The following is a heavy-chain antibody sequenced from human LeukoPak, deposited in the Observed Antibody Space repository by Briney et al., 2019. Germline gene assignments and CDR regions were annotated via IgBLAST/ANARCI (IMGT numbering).Heavy chain of an antibody. CDR2: IYYSGST. J-gene: IGHJ4*02. CDR1: GGSISSSGYY. V-gene: IGHV4-39*01. D-gene: IGHD3-10*01. CDR3: VRQPRYYNPFDY. Sequence: SETLSLTCTVSGGSISSSGYYWGWIRQPPGKGLEWIGSIYYSGSTYYNASLKSRVTISVDTSKNQFSLKLSSVTAADTAVYYCVRQPRYYNPFDYWGQGTLVTVSS.